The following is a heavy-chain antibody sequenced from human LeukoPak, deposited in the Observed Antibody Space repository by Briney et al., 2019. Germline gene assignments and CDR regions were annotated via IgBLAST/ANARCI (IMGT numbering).Heavy chain of an antibody. J-gene: IGHJ4*02. V-gene: IGHV3-7*04. Sequence: GGSLRLSCAASGFIFSNAWMSWVRQAPGKGLEWVANIKQDGSKKSYVDSVKGRFTISRDNAKNSLYLQMNSLRAEDTAIYYCTRVGYIDEGIDYWGQGTLVTVSS. D-gene: IGHD5-24*01. CDR1: GFIFSNAW. CDR3: TRVGYIDEGIDY. CDR2: IKQDGSKK.